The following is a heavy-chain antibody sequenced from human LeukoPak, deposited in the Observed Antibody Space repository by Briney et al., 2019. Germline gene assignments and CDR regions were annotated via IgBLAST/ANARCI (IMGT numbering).Heavy chain of an antibody. Sequence: SETLSLTCTVSGGSISSSSYYWGWIRQPPGTGLEWIGSIYYSGSTYYNPSLKSRVTISVDTSKNQFSLKLSSVTAADTAVYYCARGGASSGWYGGNLFDYWGQGTLVTVSS. V-gene: IGHV4-39*07. CDR1: GGSISSSSYY. CDR2: IYYSGST. J-gene: IGHJ4*02. D-gene: IGHD6-19*01. CDR3: ARGGASSGWYGGNLFDY.